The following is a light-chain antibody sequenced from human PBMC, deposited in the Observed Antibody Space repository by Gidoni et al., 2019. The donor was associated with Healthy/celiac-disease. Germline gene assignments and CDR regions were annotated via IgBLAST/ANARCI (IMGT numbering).Light chain of an antibody. Sequence: DIVLTQSPDSLAVSLGERATINCKSSQSVLYNSNNKNYLALYQQKPGQPPKLLIYWASTRESGVPDRFSGSGSGTDFTINISSLQAEDVAVYYCQKYYSTPPMYTFGQGTKLEIK. CDR2: WAS. J-gene: IGKJ2*01. CDR1: QSVLYNSNNKNY. V-gene: IGKV4-1*01. CDR3: QKYYSTPPMYT.